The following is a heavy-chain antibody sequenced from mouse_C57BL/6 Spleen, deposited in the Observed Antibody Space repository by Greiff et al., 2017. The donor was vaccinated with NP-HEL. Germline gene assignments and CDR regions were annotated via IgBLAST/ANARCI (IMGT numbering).Heavy chain of an antibody. CDR3: TSSPAWFAY. J-gene: IGHJ3*01. CDR1: GFTFSNYW. CDR2: IRLKSDNYAT. Sequence: EVQLVESGGGLVQPGGSMKLSCVASGFTFSNYWMNWVRQSPEKGLEWVAQIRLKSDNYATHYAESVKGRFTISRDDSKSSVYLQMNNLRAEDTGIYYCTSSPAWFAYWGQGTLVTVSA. D-gene: IGHD1-1*01. V-gene: IGHV6-3*01.